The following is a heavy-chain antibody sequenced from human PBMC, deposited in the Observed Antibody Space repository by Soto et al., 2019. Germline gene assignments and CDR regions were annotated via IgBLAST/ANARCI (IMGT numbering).Heavy chain of an antibody. Sequence: GGSLRLSCVASGFTFSSYWMSWVRQAPGKGLEWVANIKQDGSEKYYVDSVKDRFTISRDNAKNSLYLQMNSLRAEDSAVYYCARVYPGSGWPYHYYGMDVWGQGTTVTVSS. CDR3: ARVYPGSGWPYHYYGMDV. D-gene: IGHD6-19*01. V-gene: IGHV3-7*01. J-gene: IGHJ6*02. CDR2: IKQDGSEK. CDR1: GFTFSSYW.